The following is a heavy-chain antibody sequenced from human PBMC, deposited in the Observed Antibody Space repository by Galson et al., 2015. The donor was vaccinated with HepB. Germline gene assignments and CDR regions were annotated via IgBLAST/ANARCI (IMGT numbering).Heavy chain of an antibody. CDR1: GGSISSGSYY. Sequence: TLSLTCTVSGGSISSGSYYWSWIRQPAGKGLEWIGRIYTSGSTNYNPSLKSRVTISVDTSKNQFSLKLSSVTAADTAVYYCARECGGDCPGHFQHWGQGTLVTVSS. D-gene: IGHD2-21*02. J-gene: IGHJ1*01. CDR3: ARECGGDCPGHFQH. V-gene: IGHV4-61*02. CDR2: IYTSGST.